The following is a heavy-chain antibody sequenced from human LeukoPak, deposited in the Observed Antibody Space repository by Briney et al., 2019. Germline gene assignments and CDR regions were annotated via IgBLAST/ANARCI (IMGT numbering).Heavy chain of an antibody. D-gene: IGHD1-26*01. V-gene: IGHV3-21*04. CDR1: GFTFSSYS. Sequence: GGSLRLSCAASGFTFSSYSMNWVRQAPGKGLEWVSSISSSSSYIYYADSVKGRFTISRDNAKNSLYLQMNSLRAEDTAVYYCARQDSPYYYYYYYGMDVWGQGTTVTVSS. J-gene: IGHJ6*02. CDR2: ISSSSSYI. CDR3: ARQDSPYYYYYYYGMDV.